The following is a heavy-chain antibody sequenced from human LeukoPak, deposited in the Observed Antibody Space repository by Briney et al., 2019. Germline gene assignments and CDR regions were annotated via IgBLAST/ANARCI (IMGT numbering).Heavy chain of an antibody. Sequence: ASVKVSCKASGYSLSDYYVHWVRQAPGQGLEWMGWINANSGGTNYAQKFQGTVTMTWATSVNAAYMELSRLKADDTAVYYCARGIIRGYDFDYWGQGTLVTVSS. CDR2: INANSGGT. CDR3: ARGIIRGYDFDY. D-gene: IGHD5-12*01. CDR1: GYSLSDYY. V-gene: IGHV1-2*02. J-gene: IGHJ4*02.